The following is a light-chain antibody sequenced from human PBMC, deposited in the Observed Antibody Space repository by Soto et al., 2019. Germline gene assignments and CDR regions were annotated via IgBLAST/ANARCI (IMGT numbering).Light chain of an antibody. CDR2: GVS. CDR3: QQYGSSPLT. V-gene: IGKV3-20*01. J-gene: IGKJ4*01. Sequence: EIVLTQSPGTLSLTPGDRATLSCRASQSVSYNSIAWYQQKPGQPPRLLIYGVSNKATGIPDRFSGSGSGTDFALTISGLVSEDFVVYYCQQYGSSPLTFGGGTKVEIK. CDR1: QSVSYNS.